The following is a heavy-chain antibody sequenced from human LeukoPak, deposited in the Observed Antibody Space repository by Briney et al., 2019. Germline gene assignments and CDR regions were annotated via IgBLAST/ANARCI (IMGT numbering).Heavy chain of an antibody. J-gene: IGHJ4*02. V-gene: IGHV1-2*02. CDR2: IIPNGGGT. D-gene: IGHD4-23*01. Sequence: ASVKVSCKASGYTFTGYYMHWVRQAPGQGLEWMGWIIPNGGGTNYAQKFQGRVTMTRDTSISTAYMELSRLRSDDTAVYYCARATVVTILDYWCQGTLVTVSS. CDR3: ARATVVTILDY. CDR1: GYTFTGYY.